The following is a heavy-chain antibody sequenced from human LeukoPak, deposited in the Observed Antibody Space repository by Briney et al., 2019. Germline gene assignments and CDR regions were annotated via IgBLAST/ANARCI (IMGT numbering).Heavy chain of an antibody. V-gene: IGHV3-33*08. CDR2: LLDERRNN. CDR1: GNYW. CDR3: ARDLSAAFDF. Sequence: PGGSLRLSCAAPGNYWMHWVRQAPGKGLEWVAVLLDERRNNYANSVKGRFTISRDISKDTLYLQMDSLRAEDTAVYYCARDLSAAFDFWGQGILVTVSS. J-gene: IGHJ4*02. D-gene: IGHD6-19*01.